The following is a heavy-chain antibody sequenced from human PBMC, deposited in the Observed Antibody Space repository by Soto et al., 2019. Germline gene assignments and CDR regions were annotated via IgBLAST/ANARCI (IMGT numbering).Heavy chain of an antibody. Sequence: QVQLQESGPGLVKPSQTLSLTCTVSGGSISSGGYYWSWIRQHPGKGLEWIGYIYYSGSTDYNPSRKSRVTLSVDPSKNRCFLKLRSVTAADTAVYFRARSFGVAAAGPFDYGGQGTLVTVSS. CDR2: IYYSGST. D-gene: IGHD6-13*01. V-gene: IGHV4-31*03. J-gene: IGHJ4*02. CDR1: GGSISSGGYY. CDR3: ARSFGVAAAGPFDY.